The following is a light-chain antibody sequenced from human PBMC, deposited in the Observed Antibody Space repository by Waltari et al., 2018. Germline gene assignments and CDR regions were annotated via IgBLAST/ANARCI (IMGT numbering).Light chain of an antibody. V-gene: IGKV1-NL1*01. Sequence: DIQMTQSPSSLSASVGDRVTITCRASQDITNSLTWYQQKPGKAPKLLLSAASRLESGVPSRFSGSGSGTDYTLTFSSLQPEDFATYYCQQYYSTPRFGQGTKVEIK. CDR3: QQYYSTPR. CDR2: AAS. CDR1: QDITNS. J-gene: IGKJ1*01.